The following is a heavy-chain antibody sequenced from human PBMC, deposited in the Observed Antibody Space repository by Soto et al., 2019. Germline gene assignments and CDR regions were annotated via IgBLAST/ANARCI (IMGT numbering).Heavy chain of an antibody. CDR2: ISDSGGST. CDR1: GVPFSRYA. CDR3: AKRVEYSSSTHYFDY. V-gene: IGHV3-23*01. J-gene: IGHJ4*02. D-gene: IGHD6-6*01. Sequence: PGGSLSLSCAASGVPFSRYAMSWVRQAPGKGLEWVSAISDSGGSTYYADSVKGRFTISRDNSKNTLYLQMQSLRAEDTAVYYCAKRVEYSSSTHYFDYWGQGTLVTVSS.